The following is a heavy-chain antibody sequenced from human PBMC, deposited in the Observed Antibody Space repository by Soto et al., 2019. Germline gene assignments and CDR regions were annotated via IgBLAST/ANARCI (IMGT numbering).Heavy chain of an antibody. CDR1: GYTFTDYY. D-gene: IGHD1-1*01. CDR3: ARLVSFAGRNAVGRPVHY. J-gene: IGHJ4*02. Sequence: QVQLVQSGADVRKPGASVTVSCKASGYTFTDYYVHWIRQAPGQGLEYMGWIKPNTGATNYVERFEGRVTMTRDTSTNTSYMELRRLTVDDTAVYYWARLVSFAGRNAVGRPVHYWGQGALVTVSS. CDR2: IKPNTGAT. V-gene: IGHV1-2*02.